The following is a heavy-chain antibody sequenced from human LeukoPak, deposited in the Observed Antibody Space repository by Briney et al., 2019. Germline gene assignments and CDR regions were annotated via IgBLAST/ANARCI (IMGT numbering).Heavy chain of an antibody. J-gene: IGHJ4*02. CDR1: GDSMSSYY. CDR3: ARLSRLSTSPDRYYLDY. D-gene: IGHD6-6*01. Sequence: SETLSLTCTVSGDSMSSYYWSWIRQPPGKGLEWIGYIYTSGGTNYIPSLKGRVTISIDTSKNQFSLKLSSVTAADSAVYYCARLSRLSTSPDRYYLDYWGQGTLGTVSS. CDR2: IYTSGGT. V-gene: IGHV4-4*09.